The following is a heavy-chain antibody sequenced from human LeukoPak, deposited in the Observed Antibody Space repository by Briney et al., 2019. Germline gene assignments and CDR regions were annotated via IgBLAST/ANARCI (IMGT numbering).Heavy chain of an antibody. Sequence: GASVKVSCKASGYTFTSYYMHWVRQAPGQGLEWMGGIIPIFGTANYAQKFQGRVTITADESTSTAYMELSSLRSEDTAVYYCARGFAGYDILTGYTFDPWGQGTLVTVSS. V-gene: IGHV1-69*13. CDR1: GYTFTSYY. CDR3: ARGFAGYDILTGYTFDP. D-gene: IGHD3-9*01. CDR2: IIPIFGTA. J-gene: IGHJ5*02.